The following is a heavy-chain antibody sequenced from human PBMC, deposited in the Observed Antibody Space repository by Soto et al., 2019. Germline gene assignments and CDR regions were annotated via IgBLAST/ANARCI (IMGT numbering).Heavy chain of an antibody. CDR3: PTVNSSWYCLTLFDP. CDR2: IYYSEST. J-gene: IGHJ5*02. D-gene: IGHD6-13*01. Sequence: SETMSLTCTVFGGSISSYDGSCIRKTPGKGLEWIGYIYYSESTNYNPSLQSRVTISVDTSKNQFSLKLSAVPAADTAVYYFPTVNSSWYCLTLFDPWVQGTLVTVSS. CDR1: GGSISSYD. V-gene: IGHV4-59*01.